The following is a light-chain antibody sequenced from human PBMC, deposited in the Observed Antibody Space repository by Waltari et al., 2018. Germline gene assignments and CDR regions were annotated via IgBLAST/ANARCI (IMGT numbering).Light chain of an antibody. V-gene: IGKV3-15*01. CDR1: ERVSSK. J-gene: IGKJ4*01. CDR2: GAS. Sequence: EILMTKSPATLSVSPGERATLSCRASERVSSKLAWYQQRAGQAPRLLIYGASTRATGIPARFSGSGSGTEFTLTISSLQSEDFAVYFCQHYNNLPLTFGGGTKVEIK. CDR3: QHYNNLPLT.